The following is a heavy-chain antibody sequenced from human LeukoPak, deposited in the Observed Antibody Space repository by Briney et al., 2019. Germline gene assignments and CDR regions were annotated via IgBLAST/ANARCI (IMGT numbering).Heavy chain of an antibody. J-gene: IGHJ6*03. Sequence: SETLSLTCSVSGGSISSSRWYWGWVRQPPGKGLEWIGSIHKGGSTYYNPSLKGRVTISVDTSKNQFPLKLDSVTVADTAVYYCASPKDEYYYFMDVWGKGTTVTVSS. CDR1: GGSISSSRWY. D-gene: IGHD5-24*01. CDR3: ASPKDEYYYFMDV. CDR2: IHKGGST. V-gene: IGHV4-39*01.